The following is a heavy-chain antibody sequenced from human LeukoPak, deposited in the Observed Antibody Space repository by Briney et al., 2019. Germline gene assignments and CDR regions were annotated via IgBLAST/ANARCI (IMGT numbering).Heavy chain of an antibody. CDR1: GFTFSNAW. CDR2: IKSKTDGWTT. Sequence: GGSLRLSCAASGFTFSNAWMSWVRQAPGKGLEWVGRIKSKTDGWTTDYAAPVKGRFTISRDDSKNTLYLQMNSLKTEDTAVYYCTTDFSRGAARPGWGQGTLVTVSS. V-gene: IGHV3-15*01. D-gene: IGHD6-6*01. CDR3: TTDFSRGAARPG. J-gene: IGHJ4*02.